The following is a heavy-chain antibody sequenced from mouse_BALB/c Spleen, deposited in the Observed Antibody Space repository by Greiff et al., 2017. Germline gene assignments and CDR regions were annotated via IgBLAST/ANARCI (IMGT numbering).Heavy chain of an antibody. D-gene: IGHD2-14*01. Sequence: EVKLQESGGGLVQPGGSMTLSCAASGFTFSDACMDWFRQSQKKGLEWVAEIRSKANNHATYYAESVKGRFTISRDDFKSSVYLQMNSLRAEDTGIYYCTYYRYDYAMDYWGQGTSVTVSS. CDR3: TYYRYDYAMDY. CDR2: IRSKANNHAT. V-gene: IGHV6-6*01. J-gene: IGHJ4*01. CDR1: GFTFSDAC.